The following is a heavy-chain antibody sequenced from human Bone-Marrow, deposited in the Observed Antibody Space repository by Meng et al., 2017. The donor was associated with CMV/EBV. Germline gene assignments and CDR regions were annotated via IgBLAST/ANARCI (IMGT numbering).Heavy chain of an antibody. CDR3: ARDRRAFDFWTGDYKTYYYYGMDV. CDR1: GYTLSGYY. V-gene: IGHV1-2*02. Sequence: ASVKVSCKASGYTLSGYYIHWVRQAPGQGLEWMGWINPNSGGTKYAQKFQGRVTMTRDTSISTAYMELSRLRSDDTAVYYCARDRRAFDFWTGDYKTYYYYGMDVWGQGTTVTGSS. J-gene: IGHJ6*01. CDR2: INPNSGGT. D-gene: IGHD3/OR15-3a*01.